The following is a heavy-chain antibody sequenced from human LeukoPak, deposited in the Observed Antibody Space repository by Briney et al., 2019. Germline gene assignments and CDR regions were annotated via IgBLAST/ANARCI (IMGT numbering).Heavy chain of an antibody. CDR3: ARDRITGATRDHYYYYMDI. V-gene: IGHV4-34*01. CDR1: GGSFSGYY. J-gene: IGHJ6*03. Sequence: SETLSLTCAVYGGSFSGYYWSWIRQPPGKGLEWIGEINHSGSTNYNPSLTGRVTISVDTSKNQFSLRLSSVTAADAAVYYCARDRITGATRDHYYYYMDIWGKGTTVTVSS. D-gene: IGHD7-27*01. CDR2: INHSGST.